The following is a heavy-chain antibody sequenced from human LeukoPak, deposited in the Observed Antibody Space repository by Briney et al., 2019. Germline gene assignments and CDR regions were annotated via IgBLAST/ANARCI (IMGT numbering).Heavy chain of an antibody. CDR1: GFTFSTYG. J-gene: IGHJ4*02. Sequence: PGGSLRLSCAASGFTFSTYGMHWVRQAPGKGLEWVAFIRYNGTDKYYADSVKGRFTISRDNSKNTLYLQMNSLRAEDTAVYYCARDFTYSSSSHFDYWGQGTLVTVSS. D-gene: IGHD6-6*01. CDR3: ARDFTYSSSSHFDY. CDR2: IRYNGTDK. V-gene: IGHV3-30*02.